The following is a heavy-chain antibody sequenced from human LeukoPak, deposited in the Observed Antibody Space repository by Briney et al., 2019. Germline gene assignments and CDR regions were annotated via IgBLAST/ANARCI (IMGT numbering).Heavy chain of an antibody. CDR2: IDPSDSYT. D-gene: IGHD4-23*01. CDR3: ARRDYGGPVDAFDI. CDR1: GYSFTSYW. Sequence: KPGESLRISCKGSGYSFTSYWISWVRQMPGKGLECMGRIDPSDSYTNYSPSFQGHVTISADMSISTAYLQWSGLKASDTAMYYCARRDYGGPVDAFDIWGRGTMVTVSS. J-gene: IGHJ3*02. V-gene: IGHV5-10-1*01.